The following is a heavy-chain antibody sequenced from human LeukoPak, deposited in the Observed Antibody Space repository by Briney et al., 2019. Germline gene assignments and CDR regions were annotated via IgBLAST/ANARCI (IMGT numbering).Heavy chain of an antibody. J-gene: IGHJ3*02. V-gene: IGHV5-51*01. CDR2: IYPGGSDT. CDR3: ARSGSLGTFDI. CDR1: GYIFTNYW. D-gene: IGHD1-26*01. Sequence: GESLKISCKGSGYIFTNYWIGWVRQMPGKGLEWMGIIYPGGSDTRYSPSFQGQVAISADKSISTAYLQWSSLKASDTAMYYCARSGSLGTFDIWGQGTMVTVSS.